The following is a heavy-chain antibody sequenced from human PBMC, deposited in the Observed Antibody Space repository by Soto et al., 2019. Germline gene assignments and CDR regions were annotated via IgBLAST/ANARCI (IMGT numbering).Heavy chain of an antibody. J-gene: IGHJ3*01. V-gene: IGHV3-7*01. CDR3: AREGSRTFEN. CDR1: GCRFGGYW. D-gene: IGHD3-10*01. Sequence: GGRLRRSYSVSGCRFGGYWMSWVRQAPGKGLEWVANIKQDGSEKDYVGSVKGRFTISRDNADNLLYLQMNSLRAEDTAVYYCAREGSRTFENWGQGTKVTVSS. CDR2: IKQDGSEK.